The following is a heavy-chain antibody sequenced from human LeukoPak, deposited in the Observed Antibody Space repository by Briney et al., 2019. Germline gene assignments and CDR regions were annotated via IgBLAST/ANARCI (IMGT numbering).Heavy chain of an antibody. CDR3: AKHRGSWLV. D-gene: IGHD3-16*01. V-gene: IGHV3-30*02. CDR2: IHYDGGNN. CDR1: GFTFSTSG. J-gene: IGHJ6*04. Sequence: TSGSLTLTCAVSGFTFSTSGLHWVCQAPGKGLEWVAFIHYDGGNNNYADSVKDRFTISRENSKNTLYLQMNSLRAEDTAVYYCAKHRGSWLVGGEGTTVTVSS.